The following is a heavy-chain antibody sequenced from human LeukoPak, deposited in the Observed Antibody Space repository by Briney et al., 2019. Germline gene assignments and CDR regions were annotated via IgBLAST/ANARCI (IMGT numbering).Heavy chain of an antibody. Sequence: ASVKVSCKASGYTFTSYYMHWVRQAPGQGLEWMGIINPSGGSTSYAQKFQGRVTMTRDMSTSTDYMELSSLRSEDTAVYYCARDNSVGTNAWWFDPWGQGTLVTVPS. CDR1: GYTFTSYY. J-gene: IGHJ5*02. V-gene: IGHV1-46*01. CDR2: INPSGGST. CDR3: ARDNSVGTNAWWFDP. D-gene: IGHD4-23*01.